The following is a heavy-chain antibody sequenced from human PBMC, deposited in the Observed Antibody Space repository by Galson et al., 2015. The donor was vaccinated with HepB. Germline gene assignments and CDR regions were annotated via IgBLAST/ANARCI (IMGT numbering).Heavy chain of an antibody. V-gene: IGHV3-7*03. CDR1: GFSFNYYR. J-gene: IGHJ4*02. D-gene: IGHD4-17*01. CDR2: IKRDGSEQ. Sequence: SLRLSCAATGFSFNYYRMSWVRQSPGRGLQWVANIKRDGSEQFYVESVKGRFTISRDNAKNSLLLQMNNLRVEDTAVYYCARVNDGDYVGHFDSWGQGIQVTVSS. CDR3: ARVNDGDYVGHFDS.